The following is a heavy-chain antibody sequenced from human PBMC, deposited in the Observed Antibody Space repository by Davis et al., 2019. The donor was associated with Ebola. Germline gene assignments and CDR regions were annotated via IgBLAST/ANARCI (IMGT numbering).Heavy chain of an antibody. CDR3: ARVLVHSAINILEMNYFDY. D-gene: IGHD1-26*01. V-gene: IGHV3-21*01. Sequence: GESLKISCAASGFTFSSYSMHWVRQAPGKGLEWVSSISSRSSYIFYADSVKGRFTISRDNAKNSLYLQMNSLRAEDTAVYYCARVLVHSAINILEMNYFDYWGQGTLVTVSS. CDR1: GFTFSSYS. J-gene: IGHJ4*02. CDR2: ISSRSSYI.